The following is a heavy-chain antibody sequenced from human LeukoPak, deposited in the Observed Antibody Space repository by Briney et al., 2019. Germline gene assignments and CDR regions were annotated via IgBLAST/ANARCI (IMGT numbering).Heavy chain of an antibody. J-gene: IGHJ4*02. Sequence: ASVKVSCKVSGYTLTELSISMHWVRQTHGEGLEWMGGFDPEDGEKIYAQKFQGRLTMTEDTSTDTAYMELNSLTSEDTAVYYCATAPKIRTRVDYCGQGTLVTVSS. D-gene: IGHD2-2*01. CDR2: FDPEDGEK. CDR3: ATAPKIRTRVDY. V-gene: IGHV1-24*01. CDR1: GYTLTELSIS.